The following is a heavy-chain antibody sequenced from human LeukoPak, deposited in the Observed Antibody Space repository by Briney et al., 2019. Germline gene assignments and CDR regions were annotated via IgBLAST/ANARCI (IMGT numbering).Heavy chain of an antibody. CDR3: ARLVDTPVIRGYYFDP. J-gene: IGHJ5*02. D-gene: IGHD3-22*01. CDR1: GVSVSSGSYY. CDR2: IYTSGST. V-gene: IGHV4-61*02. Sequence: PSETLSLTCTVSGVSVSSGSYYWSWIRQPAGKGLEWIGRIYTSGSTNYNSSLRGRVTMSIDTSKNQFSLTLTSVTAADTAVYYCARLVDTPVIRGYYFDPWGQGTLVTVSS.